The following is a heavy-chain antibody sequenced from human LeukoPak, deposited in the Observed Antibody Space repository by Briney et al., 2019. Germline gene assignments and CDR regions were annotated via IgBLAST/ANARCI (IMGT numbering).Heavy chain of an antibody. Sequence: EASVKVSCKASGYTFTAYTISWVRQAPGQGLEWMGWISTYNGYTDYTQKLQGRLTMTTDTSTSTAYMELRSLTSDDTAVYFCGRPKTNRYSNSILYYWGQGTLVTVSS. D-gene: IGHD2-15*01. J-gene: IGHJ4*02. CDR1: GYTFTAYT. V-gene: IGHV1-18*01. CDR2: ISTYNGYT. CDR3: GRPKTNRYSNSILYY.